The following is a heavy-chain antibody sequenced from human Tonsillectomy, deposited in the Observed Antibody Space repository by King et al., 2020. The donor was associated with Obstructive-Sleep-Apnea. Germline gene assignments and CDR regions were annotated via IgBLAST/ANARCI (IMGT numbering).Heavy chain of an antibody. J-gene: IGHJ6*02. CDR3: ARASWHYFPTIFYYYGMDV. V-gene: IGHV3-7*03. Sequence: DVQLVESGGGLVQPGGSLRLSCAASGFTFSSYWMSWVRQAPGKGLEWVANIKQDGSEKYYVDSVKGRFTISRDNAKNSLYLQMNSLRAEDTAVYYCARASWHYFPTIFYYYGMDVWGQGTTVTVSS. CDR2: IKQDGSEK. CDR1: GFTFSSYW. D-gene: IGHD2/OR15-2a*01.